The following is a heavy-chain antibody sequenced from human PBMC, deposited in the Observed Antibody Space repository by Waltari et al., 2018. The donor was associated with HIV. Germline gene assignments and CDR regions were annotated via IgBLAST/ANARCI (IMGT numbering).Heavy chain of an antibody. Sequence: QVQLVQSGAEVKKPGASVKVSCKTSGYTFVDYAIHGVRQAPGQRLEWMGGISTGKGNTTYSREFQGRVSITRDTYASTVFMELSRLRSEDTALYYCTRDEFISWSQSGGMDVWGQGTTVTVS. CDR2: ISTGKGNT. J-gene: IGHJ6*02. CDR3: TRDEFISWSQSGGMDV. V-gene: IGHV1-3*04. CDR1: GYTFVDYA. D-gene: IGHD3-10*01.